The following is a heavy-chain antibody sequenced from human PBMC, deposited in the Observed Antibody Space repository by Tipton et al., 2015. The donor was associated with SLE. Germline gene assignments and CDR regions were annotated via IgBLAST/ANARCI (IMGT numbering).Heavy chain of an antibody. J-gene: IGHJ3*02. D-gene: IGHD3-3*01. CDR2: MYYSGST. Sequence: TLSLTCSVSGDSIISSSYYWGWIRQPPGKGLEWIGSMYYSGSTYYNPSLKSRVTISVDTSKNQFSLMLRSVTAADTAVYYCAGDGPYYDCWSGMGTFNIWGQGTMFTVSS. CDR1: GDSIISSSYY. CDR3: AGDGPYYDCWSGMGTFNI. V-gene: IGHV4-39*07.